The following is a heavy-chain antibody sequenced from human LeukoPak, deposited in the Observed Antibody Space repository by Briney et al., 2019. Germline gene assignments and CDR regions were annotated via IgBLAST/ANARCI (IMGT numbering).Heavy chain of an antibody. V-gene: IGHV4-34*01. CDR3: ARVVATIRAYMDV. J-gene: IGHJ6*03. Sequence: PSETLSLTCTVSGGSISSYYWSWIRQPPGKGLEWIGEINHSGSTNYNPSLKSRVTISVDTSKNQFSLKLSSVTAADTAVYYCARVVATIRAYMDVWGKGTTVTVSS. CDR1: GGSISSYY. CDR2: INHSGST. D-gene: IGHD5-12*01.